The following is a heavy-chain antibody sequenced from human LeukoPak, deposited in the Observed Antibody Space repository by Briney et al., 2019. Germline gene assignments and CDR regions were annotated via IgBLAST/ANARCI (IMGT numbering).Heavy chain of an antibody. CDR2: FSGRGGST. CDR1: GFTFSDYG. V-gene: IGHV3-23*01. J-gene: IGHJ4*02. Sequence: GGSLRLSCAASGFTFSDYGMSWVRQAPGKGLEWVSTFSGRGGSTYYADSVKGRVTISRDNSKNTLYLQMNSLRAEDTAVYYCARVPITIFGVVIIYFDYWGQGTLVTVSS. CDR3: ARVPITIFGVVIIYFDY. D-gene: IGHD3-3*01.